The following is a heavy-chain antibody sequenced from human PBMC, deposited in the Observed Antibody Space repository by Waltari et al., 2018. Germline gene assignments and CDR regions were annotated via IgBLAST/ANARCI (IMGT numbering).Heavy chain of an antibody. CDR1: GGSFSGYY. J-gene: IGHJ4*02. CDR3: ARERGRRNYFDY. Sequence: QVQLQQWGAGLLKPSETLSLTCAVYGGSFSGYYWSWIRQPPGKGLEWIGEINHSGSTNYNPSLKSRVTISVDTSKNQFSLKLSSVTAADTAVYYCARERGRRNYFDYWGQGTLVTVSS. CDR2: INHSGST. V-gene: IGHV4-34*01.